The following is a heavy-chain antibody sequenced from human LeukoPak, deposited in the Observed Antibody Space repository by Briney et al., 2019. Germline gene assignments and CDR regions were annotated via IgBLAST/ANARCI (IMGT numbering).Heavy chain of an antibody. CDR3: ARAHSGFYLDT. Sequence: SETLSLTCSVSGGSLGTFYWSWIRQSADKGLEYLGRIHPTGSTNYKPSLKSRFTMSIDTSRTQFSMTLQFVTAADTAVYFCARAHSGFYLDTWGQGTLVTVSS. CDR1: GGSLGTFY. D-gene: IGHD3-22*01. J-gene: IGHJ4*02. V-gene: IGHV4-4*07. CDR2: IHPTGST.